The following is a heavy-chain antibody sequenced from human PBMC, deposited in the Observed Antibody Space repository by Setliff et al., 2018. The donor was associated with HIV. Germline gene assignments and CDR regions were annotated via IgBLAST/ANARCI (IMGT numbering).Heavy chain of an antibody. Sequence: SETLSLTCTVSGGSISNYYWSWIRQPAGKGLEWIGRIQTSGRTNNNPSLKSRVTMSVDTSKNQFSLILTSVTAADTAVYYCARSSRVNCGGDCYLFDYWGQGTPVTVS. J-gene: IGHJ4*02. CDR3: ARSSRVNCGGDCYLFDY. V-gene: IGHV4-4*07. CDR1: GGSISNYY. CDR2: IQTSGRT. D-gene: IGHD2-21*02.